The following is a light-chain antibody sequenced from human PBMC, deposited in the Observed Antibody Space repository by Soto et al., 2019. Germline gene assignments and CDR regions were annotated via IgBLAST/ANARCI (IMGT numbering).Light chain of an antibody. Sequence: EIVLTQSPGTLSLSPGERASLSCRASQSVSSNYLAWFQQKPGQAPRLLISGASTRATGIPVRFSGSGSGTEFTLTISSLQSEDFAVYYCHQYDDGPYTFGQGTKVEI. J-gene: IGKJ2*01. V-gene: IGKV3-15*01. CDR3: HQYDDGPYT. CDR1: QSVSSN. CDR2: GAS.